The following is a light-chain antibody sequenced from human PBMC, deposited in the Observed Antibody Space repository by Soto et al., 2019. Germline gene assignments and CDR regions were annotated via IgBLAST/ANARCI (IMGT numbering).Light chain of an antibody. CDR2: GAS. Sequence: EIVLTQSPGTLSLSPGERATLSCRASQSVSSCYLAWYQQKPGQAPRLLIYGASSRATGIPDRFSGSGSGTDFTLTISRLEPEDFAVYYCQQAFTFGQGTKVEIK. CDR3: QQAFT. J-gene: IGKJ1*01. V-gene: IGKV3-20*01. CDR1: QSVSSCY.